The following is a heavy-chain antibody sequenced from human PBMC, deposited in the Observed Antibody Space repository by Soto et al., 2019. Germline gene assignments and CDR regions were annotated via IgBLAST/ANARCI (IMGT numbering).Heavy chain of an antibody. CDR3: AHRRAYNNYWSWGDFDY. CDR2: IYWDYDK. J-gene: IGHJ4*02. D-gene: IGHD1-20*01. Sequence: QITLQESGPTLVKPTQTLTLTCIFSGFSLSTTGVGLGWIRQPPGQALPWLALIYWDYDKRYSPSLKSRLTISKDTSNNQVVLIMTNMDPVDTATYYCAHRRAYNNYWSWGDFDYWGQGTLVTVSS. CDR1: GFSLSTTGVG. V-gene: IGHV2-5*02.